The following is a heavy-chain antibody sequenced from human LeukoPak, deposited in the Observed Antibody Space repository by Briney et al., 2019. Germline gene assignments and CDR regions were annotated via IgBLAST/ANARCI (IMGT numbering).Heavy chain of an antibody. J-gene: IGHJ4*02. V-gene: IGHV1-24*01. CDR3: AREGVAATGLDY. CDR1: GYIFTKYG. CDR2: FDPEDGET. D-gene: IGHD6-13*01. Sequence: ASVKISCKASGYIFTKYGFTWVRQAPGKGLEWMGGFDPEDGETIYAQKFQGRVTMTRDTSTTTVYMELSSLRSEDTAVYYCAREGVAATGLDYWGQGTLVTVSS.